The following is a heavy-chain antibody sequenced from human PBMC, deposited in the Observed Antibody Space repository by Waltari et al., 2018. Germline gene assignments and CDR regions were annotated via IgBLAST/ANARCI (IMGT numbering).Heavy chain of an antibody. D-gene: IGHD5-12*01. J-gene: IGHJ1*01. V-gene: IGHV4-30-4*08. CDR2: IYYSGST. Sequence: QVQLQESGPGLVKPSQTLSLTCTVSGGSISSGDYYWSWIRQPPGKGLEWIGYIYYSGSTYSNPALKSRFTISVDTAKNQFSVKLSSVTAADTAVYDCAREEATISAEYFQHWGQGTLVTVSS. CDR3: AREEATISAEYFQH. CDR1: GGSISSGDYY.